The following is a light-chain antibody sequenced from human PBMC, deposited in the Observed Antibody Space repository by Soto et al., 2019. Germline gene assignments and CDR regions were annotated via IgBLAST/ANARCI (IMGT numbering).Light chain of an antibody. CDR2: GAS. CDR1: QSVTSNF. V-gene: IGKV3-20*01. CDR3: QQYASSPRT. Sequence: EIVLTQSPGTLSLSPGERATLSCRASQSVTSNFLAWYQQKSGQAPRLLIYGASNRATGIPDRFSGSGSGTDFTLTISRLEPEDFAVYYCQQYASSPRTFGQGTKVEI. J-gene: IGKJ1*01.